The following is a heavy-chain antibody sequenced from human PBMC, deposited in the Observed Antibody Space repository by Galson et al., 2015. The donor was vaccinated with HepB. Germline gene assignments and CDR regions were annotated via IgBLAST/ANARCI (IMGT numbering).Heavy chain of an antibody. CDR2: INPSGGST. J-gene: IGHJ6*02. V-gene: IGHV1-46*01. CDR1: GYTFTSYY. D-gene: IGHD3-10*01. Sequence: SVKVSCKASGYTFTSYYMHWVRQAPGQGLEWMGIINPSGGSTSYAQKFQGRVTMTRDTSTSTVYMELSSLRSEDTAVYYCVISVVRGVITKYYYYGMDVWGQGTTVTVSS. CDR3: VISVVRGVITKYYYYGMDV.